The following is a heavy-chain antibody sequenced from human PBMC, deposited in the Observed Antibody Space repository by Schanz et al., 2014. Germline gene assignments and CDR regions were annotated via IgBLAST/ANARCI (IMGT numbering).Heavy chain of an antibody. Sequence: QVQLQESGPGLVKPSETLSLTCSVSGGDIGNYYWSWIRQPPGKGLEWIGYIHQSGGTNYNPSLKSRVTISVDTSKNQFSLKMTSLTAADTAVYFCARVGGGILTSWYSLDSWGQGTLVTVSS. CDR3: ARVGGGILTSWYSLDS. J-gene: IGHJ4*02. CDR2: IHQSGGT. D-gene: IGHD2-8*02. CDR1: GGDIGNYY. V-gene: IGHV4-59*01.